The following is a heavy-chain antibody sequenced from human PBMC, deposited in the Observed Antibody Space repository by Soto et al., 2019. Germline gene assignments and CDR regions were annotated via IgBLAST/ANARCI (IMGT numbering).Heavy chain of an antibody. Sequence: GGSLRLSCAASGFTFSRYEMNWVRQAPGKGLEWVSYISSSGSTIYYADSVKGRFTISRDNAKNSLYLQMNSLRAEDTAVYYCARVQPSTSPCCPYYYSGMDVWGQGTTLTVSS. CDR2: ISSSGSTI. D-gene: IGHD2-2*01. J-gene: IGHJ6*02. CDR1: GFTFSRYE. CDR3: ARVQPSTSPCCPYYYSGMDV. V-gene: IGHV3-48*03.